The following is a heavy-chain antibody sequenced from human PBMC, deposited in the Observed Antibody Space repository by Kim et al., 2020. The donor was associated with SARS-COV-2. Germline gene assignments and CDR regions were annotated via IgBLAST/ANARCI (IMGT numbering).Heavy chain of an antibody. J-gene: IGHJ4*02. CDR1: GFTFSSYA. CDR2: ISYDGSNK. D-gene: IGHD2-8*01. CDR3: ARDKRHGLHFDY. Sequence: GGSLRLSCAASGFTFSSYAMHWVRQAPGKGLEWVAVISYDGSNKYYADSVKGRFTISRDNSKNTLYLQMNSLRAEDTAVYYCARDKRHGLHFDYWGQGTLVTVSS. V-gene: IGHV3-30-3*01.